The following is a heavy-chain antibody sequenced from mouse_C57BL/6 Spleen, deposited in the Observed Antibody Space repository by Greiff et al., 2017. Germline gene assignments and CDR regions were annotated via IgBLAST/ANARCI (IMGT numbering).Heavy chain of an antibody. CDR1: GYTFTDYY. J-gene: IGHJ4*01. V-gene: IGHV1-76*01. CDR3: AREGICMDY. Sequence: QVQLQQSGAELVRPGASVKLSCKASGYTFTDYYINWVKQRPGQGLEWIARIYPGSGNTYYNEKFKGKATLTAEKSSSTAYMQLSSLTSEDSAVYFCAREGICMDYWGQGTSVTVSS. CDR2: IYPGSGNT.